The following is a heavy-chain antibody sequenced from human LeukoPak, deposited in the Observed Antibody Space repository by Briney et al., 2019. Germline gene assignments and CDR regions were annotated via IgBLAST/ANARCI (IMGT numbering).Heavy chain of an antibody. CDR1: EYTLTELS. D-gene: IGHD3-22*01. CDR2: FDPEDGET. CDR3: ATVSYYYDSSGYQGYFQH. V-gene: IGHV1-24*01. J-gene: IGHJ1*01. Sequence: ASVKVSCKFSEYTLTELSMHWGRQAPGKGHEWMGGFDPEDGETIYAQKFQGRVTMTEYTSTDTAYMELSSLRSEDTAMYYCATVSYYYDSSGYQGYFQHWGQATLVTVSS.